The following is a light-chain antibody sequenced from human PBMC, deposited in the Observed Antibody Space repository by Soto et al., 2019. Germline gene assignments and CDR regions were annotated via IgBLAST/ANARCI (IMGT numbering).Light chain of an antibody. CDR3: NSYTSSSTLV. J-gene: IGLJ2*01. Sequence: QPVLTQPASVSGSPGQSITISCTGTSSDVGGYNFVSWYQQHPGKAPKLMLYNVYDRPSGISHRFSGSRSGNTASLTISGLQAEDEAHYYCNSYTSSSTLVFGGGTQLTVL. CDR2: NVY. V-gene: IGLV2-14*03. CDR1: SSDVGGYNF.